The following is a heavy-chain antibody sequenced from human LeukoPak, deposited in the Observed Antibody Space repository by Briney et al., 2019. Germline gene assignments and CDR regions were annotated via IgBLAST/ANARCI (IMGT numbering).Heavy chain of an antibody. CDR1: GGTFSSYA. Sequence: SVKVSCKASGGTFSSYAISWVRQAPGQGLEWMGGIIPIFGTANYAQKFQGRVTITADESTSTAYTELSSLRSEDTAVYYCASRGYGSGSTLGFDYWGQGTLVTVSS. J-gene: IGHJ4*02. V-gene: IGHV1-69*01. CDR2: IIPIFGTA. CDR3: ASRGYGSGSTLGFDY. D-gene: IGHD3-10*01.